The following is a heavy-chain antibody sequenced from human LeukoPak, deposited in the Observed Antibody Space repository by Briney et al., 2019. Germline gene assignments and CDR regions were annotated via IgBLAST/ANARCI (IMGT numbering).Heavy chain of an antibody. CDR1: RGTFSSYA. V-gene: IGHV1-69*13. CDR2: IIPIFGTA. J-gene: IGHJ4*02. D-gene: IGHD3-10*01. Sequence: SVKVSCKASRGTFSSYAISWVRQAPGQGLEWMGGIIPIFGTANYAQKFQGRVTITADESTSTAYMELSSLRSEDTAVYYCARIPGESYYFDYWGQGTLVTVSS. CDR3: ARIPGESYYFDY.